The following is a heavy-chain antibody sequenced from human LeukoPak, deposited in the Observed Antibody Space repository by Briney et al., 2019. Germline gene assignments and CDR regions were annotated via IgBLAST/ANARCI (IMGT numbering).Heavy chain of an antibody. V-gene: IGHV1-18*01. CDR3: ARALSPDYYDSSGYYFGYYYYYGMDV. J-gene: IGHJ6*02. CDR2: INAYNGNT. Sequence: ASVKVSCKASGYTFTSYGISWVRQAPGQGLEWMGWINAYNGNTNYAQKLQGRVTMTTDTSTSTAYMELRSLRSDDTAVYYCARALSPDYYDSSGYYFGYYYYYGMDVWGQGTTVTVSS. D-gene: IGHD3-22*01. CDR1: GYTFTSYG.